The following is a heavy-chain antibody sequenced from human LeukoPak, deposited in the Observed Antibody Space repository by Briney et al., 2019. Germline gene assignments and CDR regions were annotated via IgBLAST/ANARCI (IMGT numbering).Heavy chain of an antibody. CDR2: IWYDGSNK. Sequence: GGSLRLSCAASGFTFSSYGMHWVRQAPGKGLEWVAVIWYDGSNKYYADSVEGRFTISRDNSKNTLYLQMNSLRAEDTAVYYCARGITMIVVVTHFDYWGQGTLVTVSS. V-gene: IGHV3-33*01. D-gene: IGHD3-22*01. CDR1: GFTFSSYG. CDR3: ARGITMIVVVTHFDY. J-gene: IGHJ4*02.